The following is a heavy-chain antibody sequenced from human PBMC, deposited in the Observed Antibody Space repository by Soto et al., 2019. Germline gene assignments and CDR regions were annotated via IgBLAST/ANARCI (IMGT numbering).Heavy chain of an antibody. CDR3: ARGQTLGEDFWSGYYLYYYYYMDV. Sequence: ASVKVSCKASGGTFSSYAISWVRQATGQGLEWMGWMNPNSGNTGYAQKFQGRVTMTRNTSMSTAYMELSSLRSEDTAVYYCARGQTLGEDFWSGYYLYYYYYMDVWGKGTTVTVSS. J-gene: IGHJ6*03. CDR2: MNPNSGNT. CDR1: GGTFSSYA. D-gene: IGHD3-3*01. V-gene: IGHV1-8*02.